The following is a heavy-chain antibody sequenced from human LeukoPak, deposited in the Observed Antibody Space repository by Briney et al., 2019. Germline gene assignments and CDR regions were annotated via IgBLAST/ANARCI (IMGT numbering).Heavy chain of an antibody. Sequence: PSETLSLTCTVSGGSISSYYWSWIRQPAGKGLEWIGRIYTTGSTNYNPSLKSRVTMSVDTSKNQFSLKLSSVTAADTAVYYCARVYCSGGSCYSGFYWGQGTLVTVSS. D-gene: IGHD2-15*01. CDR3: ARVYCSGGSCYSGFY. CDR1: GGSISSYY. CDR2: IYTTGST. J-gene: IGHJ4*02. V-gene: IGHV4-4*07.